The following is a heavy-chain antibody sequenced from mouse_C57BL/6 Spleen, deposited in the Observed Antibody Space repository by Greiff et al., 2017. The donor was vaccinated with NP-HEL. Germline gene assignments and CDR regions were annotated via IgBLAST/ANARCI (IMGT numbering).Heavy chain of an antibody. Sequence: EVKLMESEGGLVQPGSSMKLSCTASGFTFSDYYMAWVRQVPEKGLEWVANINYDGSSTYYLDSLKSRFIISRDNAKNILYLQMSSLKSEDTATYYCARVGSVWYFDVWGTGTTVTVSS. CDR3: ARVGSVWYFDV. D-gene: IGHD3-3*01. CDR1: GFTFSDYY. V-gene: IGHV5-16*01. J-gene: IGHJ1*03. CDR2: INYDGSST.